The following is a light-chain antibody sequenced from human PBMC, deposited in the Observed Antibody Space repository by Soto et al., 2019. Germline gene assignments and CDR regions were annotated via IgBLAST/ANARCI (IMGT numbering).Light chain of an antibody. V-gene: IGKV1-5*03. CDR1: QSISSW. Sequence: DIQMTQSPSTLSASVGDRVTITCRASQSISSWLAWYQHKPGKAPKLLIYKASTLDDGVPSRFSGSGSGTEFTLTISSLQPDDSATYYCQQYNTYSRTFGQGTKVDIK. J-gene: IGKJ1*01. CDR2: KAS. CDR3: QQYNTYSRT.